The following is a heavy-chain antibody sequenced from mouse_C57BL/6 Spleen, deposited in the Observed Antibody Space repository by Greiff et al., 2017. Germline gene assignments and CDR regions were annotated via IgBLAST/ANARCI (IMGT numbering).Heavy chain of an antibody. V-gene: IGHV1-22*01. Sequence: VQLQQSGPELVKPGASVKMSCKASGYTFTDYNMHWVKQSHGKSLEWIGYINPNNGGTSYNQKFKGKATLTVNKSSSTAYMELRSLTSEDSAVYYCANYYGGEFDYWGQGTTLTVSA. D-gene: IGHD1-1*01. CDR1: GYTFTDYN. CDR2: INPNNGGT. J-gene: IGHJ2*01. CDR3: ANYYGGEFDY.